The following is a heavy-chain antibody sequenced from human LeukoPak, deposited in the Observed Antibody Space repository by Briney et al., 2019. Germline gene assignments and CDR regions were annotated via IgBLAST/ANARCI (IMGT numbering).Heavy chain of an antibody. CDR1: GGSISSYY. D-gene: IGHD3-22*01. CDR3: ASSYYYDSSGYYKFDY. CDR2: IYYSGST. J-gene: IGHJ4*02. V-gene: IGHV4-59*12. Sequence: SETLSLTCTVSGGSISSYYWSWIRQPPGKGLEWIGYIYYSGSTNYNPSLKSRVTISVDTSKNQFSLKLSSVTAADTAVYYCASSYYYDSSGYYKFDYWGQGTLVTVSS.